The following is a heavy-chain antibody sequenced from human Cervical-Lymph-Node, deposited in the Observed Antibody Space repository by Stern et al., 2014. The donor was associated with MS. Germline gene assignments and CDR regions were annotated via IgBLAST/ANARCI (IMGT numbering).Heavy chain of an antibody. CDR2: IYHSGST. D-gene: IGHD2-21*01. V-gene: IGHV4-30-2*01. J-gene: IGHJ3*01. Sequence: VQLVESGSGQAKPSQTLSLTCAVSGGSISSGGSSWNWLRQPPGKGLEWLGFIYHSGSTYYNPSLKGRVFISVDTSKNQFALNLRSGTAADTAVYYCARGGVIYTQDRNGFDVWGQGTMVTVSS. CDR3: ARGGVIYTQDRNGFDV. CDR1: GGSISSGGSS.